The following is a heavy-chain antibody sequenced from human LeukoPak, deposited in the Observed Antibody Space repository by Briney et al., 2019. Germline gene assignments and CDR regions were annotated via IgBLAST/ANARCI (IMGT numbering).Heavy chain of an antibody. CDR2: FDPEDGET. CDR1: GYTLTELS. J-gene: IGHJ4*02. Sequence: ASVKVSCKVSGYTLTELSMHWVRQAPGKGLEWMGGFDPEDGETIYAQKFQGRVTMTEDTSIDTAYMELSSLRSEDTAVYYCATETQRLRGFDYWGQGTLVTVSS. CDR3: ATETQRLRGFDY. D-gene: IGHD6-25*01. V-gene: IGHV1-24*01.